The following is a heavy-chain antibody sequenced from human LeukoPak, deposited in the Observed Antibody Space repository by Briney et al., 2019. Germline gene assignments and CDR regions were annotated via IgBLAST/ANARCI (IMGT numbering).Heavy chain of an antibody. CDR1: GASINSYY. V-gene: IGHV4-59*12. CDR3: ARIYCGGDCRGYYYHYYMDV. Sequence: SETLSLTCTVSGASINSYYWSWIRQPPGKGLEWIGYIYSSGSTYYNPSLKSRVTISVDTSKNQFSLKLSSVTAADTAVYYCARIYCGGDCRGYYYHYYMDVWGKGTTVTISS. CDR2: IYSSGST. D-gene: IGHD2-21*02. J-gene: IGHJ6*03.